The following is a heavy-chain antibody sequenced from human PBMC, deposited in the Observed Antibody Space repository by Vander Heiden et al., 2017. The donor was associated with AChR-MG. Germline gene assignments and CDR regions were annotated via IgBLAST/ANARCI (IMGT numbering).Heavy chain of an antibody. CDR2: IYHSGST. D-gene: IGHD4-17*01. CDR1: GGSISSGGYS. Sequence: QLQLLEPGPALVKPSQTLSLTCAVSGGSISSGGYSWSWIRQPSGKGLEWIGYIYHSGSTYYNPSLKSRVTISVDRSKNQFSLKLSSVTAADTAVYYCARGVGDYWCYFDYWGQGTLVTVSS. V-gene: IGHV4-30-2*01. CDR3: ARGVGDYWCYFDY. J-gene: IGHJ4*02.